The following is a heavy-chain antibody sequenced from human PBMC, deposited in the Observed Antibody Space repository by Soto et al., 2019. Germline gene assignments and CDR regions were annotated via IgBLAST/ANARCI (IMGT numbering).Heavy chain of an antibody. CDR3: ATYGSGSYKPTTFDY. D-gene: IGHD3-10*01. Sequence: QVQLQESGPGLVQPSQTLSLTCTVSGGSISSGGYYWSWIRQLPGKGLEWIGYIFYSGSTYYNPSLKSRVTISVDTSKNQFSLKLSSVTAADTAVYYCATYGSGSYKPTTFDYWGQGTLVTVSS. CDR1: GGSISSGGYY. CDR2: IFYSGST. V-gene: IGHV4-31*03. J-gene: IGHJ4*02.